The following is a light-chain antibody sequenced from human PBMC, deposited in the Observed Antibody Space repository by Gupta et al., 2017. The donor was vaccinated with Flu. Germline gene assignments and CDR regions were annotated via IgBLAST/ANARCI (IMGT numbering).Light chain of an antibody. CDR2: HAS. Sequence: EIVLTQSPVTLSLSPGETATLSCRASESIGTYLSWFQQKPGQAPRLLIYHASKRATGIPARFSGSGSGTDFTLTISSLEAEDFAIYYCQQRNVWPLTFGRGTKVETK. CDR3: QQRNVWPLT. V-gene: IGKV3-11*01. J-gene: IGKJ4*01. CDR1: ESIGTY.